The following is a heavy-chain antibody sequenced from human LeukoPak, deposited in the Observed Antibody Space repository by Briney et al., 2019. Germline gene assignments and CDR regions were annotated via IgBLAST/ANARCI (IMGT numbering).Heavy chain of an antibody. CDR3: ARDGYYYDSSGYWRY. V-gene: IGHV1-69*04. J-gene: IGHJ4*02. CDR1: VGTFSSYA. CDR2: IIPILGIA. Sequence: GSSVKVCCKASVGTFSSYAISWVRRARGQGLEWMGRIIPILGIANYAQTIQGRVTITADKSTSTAYMELSSLRSEDKAVYYCARDGYYYDSSGYWRYWGQGTLVSVSS. D-gene: IGHD3-22*01.